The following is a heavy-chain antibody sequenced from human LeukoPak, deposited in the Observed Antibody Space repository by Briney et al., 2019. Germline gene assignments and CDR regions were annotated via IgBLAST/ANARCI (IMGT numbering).Heavy chain of an antibody. CDR1: GFTFSSYA. V-gene: IGHV3-30-3*01. Sequence: GRSLRLSCAASGFTFSSYAMHWVRQAPGKGLGWVAVISYDGSNKYYADSVKGRFTISRDNSKNTLYLQMNSLRAEDTAVYYCARGPLRPQGYYFDYWGQGTLVTVSS. CDR2: ISYDGSNK. D-gene: IGHD4-17*01. CDR3: ARGPLRPQGYYFDY. J-gene: IGHJ4*02.